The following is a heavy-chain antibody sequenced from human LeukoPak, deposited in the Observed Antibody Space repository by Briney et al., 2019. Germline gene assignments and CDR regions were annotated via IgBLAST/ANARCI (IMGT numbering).Heavy chain of an antibody. V-gene: IGHV1-2*02. CDR2: INPNSGGT. CDR1: GYTFTDYY. D-gene: IGHD6-13*01. Sequence: GASVKVSCKASGYTFTDYYIHWVRQAPGQGLEWMGWINPNSGGTKYAQKFQGRVTMTRDTSISTAYMELSSLRSEDTAVYYCARGDIAAAGSFDYWGQGTLVTVSS. J-gene: IGHJ4*02. CDR3: ARGDIAAAGSFDY.